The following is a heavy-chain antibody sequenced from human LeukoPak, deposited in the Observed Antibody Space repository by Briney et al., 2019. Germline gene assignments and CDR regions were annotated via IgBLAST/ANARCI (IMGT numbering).Heavy chain of an antibody. V-gene: IGHV3-23*01. Sequence: GGSLRLSCAASGFTFSSYAMNWVRQAPGKGLEWVSVISGSGGSTYYADFVKGRFTISRDNSKNTLYLQMNSLRAEDTAVYYCAKTSGFGELLFRYYFDYWGQGTLVTVSS. J-gene: IGHJ4*02. CDR3: AKTSGFGELLFRYYFDY. CDR1: GFTFSSYA. CDR2: ISGSGGST. D-gene: IGHD3-10*01.